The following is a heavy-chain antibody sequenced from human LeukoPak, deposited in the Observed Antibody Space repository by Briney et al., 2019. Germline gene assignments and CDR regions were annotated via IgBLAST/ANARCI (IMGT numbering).Heavy chain of an antibody. Sequence: ASVKVSCKASGYTFTNYGISWVRQAPGQGLEWMGRMSALNGNTNYQHKLQGRVTMTTDTSKNTAYMELRSLRSDDTAMYYCARDSALLNNGDWYGGSDYWGQGTLVTVSS. J-gene: IGHJ4*02. V-gene: IGHV1-18*01. CDR1: GYTFTNYG. CDR3: ARDSALLNNGDWYGGSDY. D-gene: IGHD4-17*01. CDR2: MSALNGNT.